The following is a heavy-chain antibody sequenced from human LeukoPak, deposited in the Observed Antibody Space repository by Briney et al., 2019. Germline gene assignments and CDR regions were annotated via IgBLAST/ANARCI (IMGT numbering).Heavy chain of an antibody. D-gene: IGHD5-12*01. V-gene: IGHV3-23*01. CDR1: GFTFSDYG. Sequence: GGSLRLSCAASGFTFSDYGMNWVRQAPGKGLEWVSAISGSGGYTYYADSVKGRFTISRDNSKNTLYLQMNSLRAEDTAVYYCAKTYSGYDGVDYWGQGTLVTVSS. J-gene: IGHJ4*02. CDR2: ISGSGGYT. CDR3: AKTYSGYDGVDY.